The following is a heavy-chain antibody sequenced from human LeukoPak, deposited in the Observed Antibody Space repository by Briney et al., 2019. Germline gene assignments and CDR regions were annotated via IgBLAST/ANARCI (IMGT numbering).Heavy chain of an antibody. CDR3: TRDAVDTANAV. CDR1: GFTFTTYW. Sequence: GGSLRLSCAASGFTFTTYWMHWVRQAPGKGLVWVSHINSDGSITSYADSVKGRFTISRDNAKNTLYLQMNSLRAEDTAVYYCTRDAVDTANAVWGQGTTVTVSS. D-gene: IGHD5-18*01. V-gene: IGHV3-74*01. CDR2: INSDGSIT. J-gene: IGHJ6*02.